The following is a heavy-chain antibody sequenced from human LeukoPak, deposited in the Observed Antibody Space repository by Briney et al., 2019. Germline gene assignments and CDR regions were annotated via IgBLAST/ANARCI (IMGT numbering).Heavy chain of an antibody. CDR1: GFTYCSYA. CDR3: ARDSLGYCSGGSCYTEFFDY. Sequence: RAGGPLRLSCAASGFTYCSYAMHWLRQAPGKALEWVAVISYDGSNKYYGDSVKGRLTISRDNSKNTLYLQMNSLRAEDTAVYYCARDSLGYCSGGSCYTEFFDYWGQGTPVTVSS. CDR2: ISYDGSNK. J-gene: IGHJ4*02. D-gene: IGHD2-15*01. V-gene: IGHV3-30*04.